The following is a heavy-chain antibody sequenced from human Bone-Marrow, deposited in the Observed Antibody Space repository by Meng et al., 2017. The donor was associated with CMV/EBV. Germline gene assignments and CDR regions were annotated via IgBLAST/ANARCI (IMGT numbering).Heavy chain of an antibody. Sequence: SVKVSCKASGGTFSSYTVSWVRQAPGQGLEWMGGIIPIFGTANYAQKFQGRVTITTDESTSTAYMELSSLRSEDTAVYYCARAGGEYCSSTSCEIWGQGTMVTV. CDR3: ARAGGEYCSSTSCEI. J-gene: IGHJ3*02. CDR1: GGTFSSYT. CDR2: IIPIFGTA. D-gene: IGHD2-2*01. V-gene: IGHV1-69*05.